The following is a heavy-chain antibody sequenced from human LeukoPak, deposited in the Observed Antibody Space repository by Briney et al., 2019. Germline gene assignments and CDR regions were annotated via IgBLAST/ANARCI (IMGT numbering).Heavy chain of an antibody. CDR1: GGSISSYY. Sequence: SETLSLTCTVSGGSISSYYWSWIRQPPGKGLEWIGYIYYTGSTNYNPSLKSRVTISVDTSKNQVSLKLTSVTAADTAVYYSARDYYGSADAFDIWGQGTMVTVSS. D-gene: IGHD3-10*01. CDR2: IYYTGST. CDR3: ARDYYGSADAFDI. J-gene: IGHJ3*02. V-gene: IGHV4-59*01.